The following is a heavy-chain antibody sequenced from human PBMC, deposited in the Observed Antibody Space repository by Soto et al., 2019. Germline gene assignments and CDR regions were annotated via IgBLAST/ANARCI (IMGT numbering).Heavy chain of an antibody. CDR2: VYWDDDK. CDR1: GFSLSTSGVG. D-gene: IGHD4-17*01. CDR3: AHMTHGDGWYFDY. V-gene: IGHV2-5*02. J-gene: IGHJ4*02. Sequence: QITLKESGPTLVKPTQTLTLTCTFSGFSLSTSGVGVGWVRQPPGTAREWLSIVYWDDDKRYSPSLKSRLTITKDISRDQVVLTMTKVEPVDTATYYCAHMTHGDGWYFDYCGQGTLGTVSS.